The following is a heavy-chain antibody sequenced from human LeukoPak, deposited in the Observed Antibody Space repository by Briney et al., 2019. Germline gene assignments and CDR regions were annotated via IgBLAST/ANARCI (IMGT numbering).Heavy chain of an antibody. CDR3: ARGQAQWLVWWGFDY. V-gene: IGHV1-18*01. CDR2: ISAYNGNT. CDR1: GYTFTSYG. J-gene: IGHJ4*02. Sequence: ASVKVSCKASGYTFTSYGISWVRQAPGQGLEWMGWISAYNGNTNYAQKLQGRVTMTTDTSTSTAYMELRSLRSDDTAVYYCARGQAQWLVWWGFDYWGQGTLVTVSS. D-gene: IGHD6-19*01.